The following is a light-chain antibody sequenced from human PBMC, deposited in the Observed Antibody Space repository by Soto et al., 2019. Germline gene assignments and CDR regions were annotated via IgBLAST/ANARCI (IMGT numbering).Light chain of an antibody. CDR2: VNSDGSH. V-gene: IGLV4-69*01. Sequence: QPVLTQSPSASASLGASVKFTCTLSSGHSTNAVAWHQQRPEKGPRYLMKVNSDGSHNKGDGIPDRFSGSSSGAERYLTISSLQSEDEADYYCQTWGWGSVVFGGGTQVTVL. J-gene: IGLJ3*02. CDR1: SGHSTNA. CDR3: QTWGWGSVV.